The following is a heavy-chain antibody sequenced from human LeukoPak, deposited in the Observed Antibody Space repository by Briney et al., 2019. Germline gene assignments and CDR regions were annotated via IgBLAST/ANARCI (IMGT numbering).Heavy chain of an antibody. CDR2: IRYDGSNK. CDR1: GFTFSSYG. J-gene: IGHJ6*03. V-gene: IGHV3-30*02. Sequence: SGGSLRLSCAASGFTFSSYGMHWVRQAPGKGLEWVAFIRYDGSNKYYADSVKGRFTISRDNSKNTLYLQMNSLRAEDTAVYYCAKDTRPPYYGSGSNDYYMDVWGKGTTVTVSS. CDR3: AKDTRPPYYGSGSNDYYMDV. D-gene: IGHD3-10*01.